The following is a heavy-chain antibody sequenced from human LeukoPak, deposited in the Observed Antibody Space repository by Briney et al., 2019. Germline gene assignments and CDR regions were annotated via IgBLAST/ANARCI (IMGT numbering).Heavy chain of an antibody. D-gene: IGHD3-9*01. CDR1: GYNFPYY. J-gene: IGHJ4*02. CDR3: ARDTVLRYFDWFDY. CDR2: IDPNSGAT. V-gene: IGHV1-2*02. Sequence: ASVKVSCKPCGYNFPYYIHWVRQAPGQGLEWMGWIDPNSGATISAHTFQGRLSMTKDTSFTTVYMELNTLKSDDTAVYYCARDTVLRYFDWFDYWGQGTLVTVSS.